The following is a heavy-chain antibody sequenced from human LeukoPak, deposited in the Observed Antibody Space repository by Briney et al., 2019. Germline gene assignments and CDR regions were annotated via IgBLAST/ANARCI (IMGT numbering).Heavy chain of an antibody. CDR1: GGSISSSSYY. J-gene: IGHJ1*01. D-gene: IGHD2-2*01. V-gene: IGHV4-39*01. Sequence: SETLSLTCTVSGGSISSSSYYWGWIRQPPGKGLEWIGSIYYSGSTYYNPSLESRVTISVDTSKNQFSLKLSSVTAADTAVYYCASPYCSSTSCLAYFQHWGQGTLVTVSS. CDR3: ASPYCSSTSCLAYFQH. CDR2: IYYSGST.